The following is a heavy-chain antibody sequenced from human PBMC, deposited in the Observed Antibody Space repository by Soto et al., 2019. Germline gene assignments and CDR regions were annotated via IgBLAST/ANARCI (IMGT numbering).Heavy chain of an antibody. V-gene: IGHV1-3*02. CDR1: GYTFTSYA. CDR3: ASSGWSSYYYGMDV. Sequence: GASVKVSCKASGYTFTSYAMHWVRQAPGQRLEWMGWSNAGNGNTKYSQEFQGRVTITRDTSASTAYMELSSLRSEDVAVYYCASSGWSSYYYGMDVWGQGTTVTVSS. J-gene: IGHJ6*02. CDR2: SNAGNGNT. D-gene: IGHD6-19*01.